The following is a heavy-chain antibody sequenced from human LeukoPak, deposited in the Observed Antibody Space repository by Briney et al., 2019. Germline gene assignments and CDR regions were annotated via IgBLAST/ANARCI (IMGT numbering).Heavy chain of an antibody. CDR1: GFTFSSYS. V-gene: IGHV3-21*01. CDR3: ARDLVGDFWSGPANDAFDI. CDR2: ISSSSSYI. D-gene: IGHD3-3*01. Sequence: GGSLRLSCAASGFTFSSYSMNWVRQAPGKGLEWVSSISSSSSYIYYADSVKGRFTISRDNAKNSLYLQMNGLRAEDTAVYYCARDLVGDFWSGPANDAFDIWGQGTMVTVSS. J-gene: IGHJ3*02.